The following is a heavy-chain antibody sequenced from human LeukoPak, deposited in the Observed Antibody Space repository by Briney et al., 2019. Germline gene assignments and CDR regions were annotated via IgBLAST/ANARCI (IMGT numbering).Heavy chain of an antibody. J-gene: IGHJ4*02. CDR2: IYYSGTI. D-gene: IGHD5-18*01. CDR1: GASIGSSNNY. Sequence: SETLSLTCSVSGASIGSSNNYWAWIRQPPGKGLEWIGTIYYSGTIYYNPSLKIRVTISVDTSKNQFSLTVSSVTARHTAADHVSRKPGYSQGFVYFDFWGQGTLVTVSS. V-gene: IGHV4-39*01. CDR3: SRKPGYSQGFVYFDF.